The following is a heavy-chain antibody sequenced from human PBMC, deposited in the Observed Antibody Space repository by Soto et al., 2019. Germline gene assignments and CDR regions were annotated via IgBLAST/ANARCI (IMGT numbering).Heavy chain of an antibody. Sequence: PSETLSLTCTVSGGSISRYYWSWIRQPPGKGLEWIGYIYYSGGTNYNPSLKSRVTISVDTSKNQFSLKLSSVTAADTAVYYCARVEYSSSSGINYFDYWGQGTLVTVSS. CDR3: ARVEYSSSSGINYFDY. CDR2: IYYSGGT. CDR1: GGSISRYY. J-gene: IGHJ4*02. V-gene: IGHV4-59*01. D-gene: IGHD6-6*01.